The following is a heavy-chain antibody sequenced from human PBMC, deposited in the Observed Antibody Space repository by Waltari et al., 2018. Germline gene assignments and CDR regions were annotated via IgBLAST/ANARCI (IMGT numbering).Heavy chain of an antibody. CDR3: AKTIVVVAATNYYYGMDV. V-gene: IGHV1-69*02. D-gene: IGHD2-15*01. CDR1: GGTFSSST. J-gene: IGHJ6*02. Sequence: VQLVQSGAEVKTPGSSVKVSCKPSGGTFSSSTINWVRQAPGQGLEWMGRIVPITGRTTYPQMFQGRVTITADKSTSTAYMELNSLRAEDTAVYYCAKTIVVVAATNYYYGMDVWGQGTTVTVSS. CDR2: IVPITGRT.